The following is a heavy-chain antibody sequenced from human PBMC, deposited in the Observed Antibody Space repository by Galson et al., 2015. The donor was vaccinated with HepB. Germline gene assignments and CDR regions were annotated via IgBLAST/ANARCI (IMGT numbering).Heavy chain of an antibody. Sequence: SLRLSCAASGFTFSSYSMNWVRQAPGKGLEWVSSISSSSSYIYYADSVKGRFTISRDNAKNSLYLQMNSLRAEDTAVYYCASFLEWLFAKGYYYGMDVWGQGTTVTVSS. J-gene: IGHJ6*02. D-gene: IGHD3-3*01. CDR3: ASFLEWLFAKGYYYGMDV. V-gene: IGHV3-21*01. CDR2: ISSSSSYI. CDR1: GFTFSSYS.